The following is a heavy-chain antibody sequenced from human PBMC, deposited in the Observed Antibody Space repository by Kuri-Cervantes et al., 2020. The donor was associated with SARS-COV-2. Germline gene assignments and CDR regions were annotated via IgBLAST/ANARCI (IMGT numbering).Heavy chain of an antibody. CDR1: GGSFSGYY. J-gene: IGHJ3*02. CDR3: ARDEASSGAFDI. CDR2: INHTGST. Sequence: GSLRLSCVVYGGSFSGYYWSWIRQSPGKGLVWIGEINHTGSTNYNPSLKSRVTISVGTSKNQFSLKLSSVTAADTAVYYCARDEASSGAFDIWGQGTMVTVSS. D-gene: IGHD3-10*01. V-gene: IGHV4-34*01.